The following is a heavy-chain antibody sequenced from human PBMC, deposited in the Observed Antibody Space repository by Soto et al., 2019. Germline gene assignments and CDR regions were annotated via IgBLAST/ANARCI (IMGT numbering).Heavy chain of an antibody. D-gene: IGHD2-2*01. J-gene: IGHJ5*02. CDR2: INPNSGGT. V-gene: IGHV1-2*02. Sequence: GASVKVSCKASGYTFTGYYMHWVRQAPGQGLEWMGWINPNSGGTNYAQKFQGRVTMTRDTSISTAYMELSRLRSDDTAVYYCARRYCSSTSCSNWFDPWGQGTLVTVS. CDR3: ARRYCSSTSCSNWFDP. CDR1: GYTFTGYY.